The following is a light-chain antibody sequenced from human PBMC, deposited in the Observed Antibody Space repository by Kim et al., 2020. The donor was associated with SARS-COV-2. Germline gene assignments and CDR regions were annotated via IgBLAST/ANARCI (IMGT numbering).Light chain of an antibody. Sequence: SASVGDRVTITCRASQSINKWLAWYQQKPGTAPKLLIYDASTLESGVPSRFSGIGSETEFTLTISSLQPDDLATYYCQQYHAYWTFGQGTKVEIK. CDR3: QQYHAYWT. V-gene: IGKV1-5*01. CDR1: QSINKW. J-gene: IGKJ1*01. CDR2: DAS.